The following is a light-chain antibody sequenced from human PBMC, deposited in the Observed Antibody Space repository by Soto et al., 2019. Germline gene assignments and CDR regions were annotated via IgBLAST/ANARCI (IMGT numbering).Light chain of an antibody. V-gene: IGKV3-20*01. Sequence: EIVLTQSPGTLSLSPGERATLSCRASQSVSSIYLAWYQQKPGQAPRLLIYGASSRATGIPDRFSGSWSGTDFTLTISRLEPEDFAVYYCQQYGSSYTFGQGTKLEIK. J-gene: IGKJ2*01. CDR2: GAS. CDR1: QSVSSIY. CDR3: QQYGSSYT.